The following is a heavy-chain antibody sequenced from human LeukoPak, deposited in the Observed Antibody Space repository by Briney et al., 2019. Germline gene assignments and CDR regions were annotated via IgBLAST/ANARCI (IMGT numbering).Heavy chain of an antibody. CDR1: GGSISSGSYY. CDR3: ARAITPHPLMDWFDP. D-gene: IGHD2-8*01. V-gene: IGHV4-61*02. J-gene: IGHJ5*02. CDR2: IYTSGST. Sequence: PSETLSLTCTVSGGSISSGSYYWSWIRQPAGKGLEWIGRIYTSGSTNYNPSLKSRVTISVDTSKNQFSLKLSSVTAADTAVYYCARAITPHPLMDWFDPWGQGTLVTVSS.